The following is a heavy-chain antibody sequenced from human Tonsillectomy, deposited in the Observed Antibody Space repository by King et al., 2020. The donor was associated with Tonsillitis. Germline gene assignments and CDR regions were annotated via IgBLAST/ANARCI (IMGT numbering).Heavy chain of an antibody. J-gene: IGHJ4*02. V-gene: IGHV3-7*03. Sequence: DVQLVESGGGLVQPGGSLRLSCEASGFTFSSYWMSWVRQAPGKGLEWVTNIKQDGSEKYYVDSVTGRFTISRDNAKNSLYLQMNSLRAEDTAVYYCARDQPWVDYWGQGTLVTVSS. CDR1: GFTFSSYW. CDR2: IKQDGSEK. CDR3: ARDQPWVDY. D-gene: IGHD7-27*01.